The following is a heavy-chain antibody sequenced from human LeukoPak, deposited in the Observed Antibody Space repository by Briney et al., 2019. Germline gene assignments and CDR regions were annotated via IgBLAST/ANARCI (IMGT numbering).Heavy chain of an antibody. J-gene: IGHJ6*02. CDR3: AKDLGSSWYYYYYYGMDV. V-gene: IGHV3-30*18. Sequence: GGSLRLSCAASGFTFSSYGMHWVRQAPGKGLEWVAVISYDGSNKYYADSVKGRFTISRDNSKNTLYLQMNSLRAEDTAVYYCAKDLGSSWYYYYYYGMDVLGQGTTVTVSS. D-gene: IGHD6-13*01. CDR2: ISYDGSNK. CDR1: GFTFSSYG.